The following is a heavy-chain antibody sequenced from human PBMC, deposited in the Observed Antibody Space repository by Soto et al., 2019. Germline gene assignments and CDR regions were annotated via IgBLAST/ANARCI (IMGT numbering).Heavy chain of an antibody. J-gene: IGHJ4*01. CDR3: ARNWFSVAGRFHFEY. CDR1: ITTYH. Sequence: ITTYHWSTIRYPPGKGLEWIGDVDYSGNSDSSPSLKSRVTISIDTSKKQVSLKLNSVTASHTGVYYCARNWFSVAGRFHFEYWVHGIPVTVS. V-gene: IGHV4-59*01. D-gene: IGHD6-19*01. CDR2: VDYSGNS.